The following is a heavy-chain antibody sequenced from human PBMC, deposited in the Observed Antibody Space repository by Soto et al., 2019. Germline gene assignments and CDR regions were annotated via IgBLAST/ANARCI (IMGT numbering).Heavy chain of an antibody. V-gene: IGHV3-48*01. CDR3: ARSPYDFWSGYYLDY. Sequence: PGGSLRLSCAASGFTFSSYSMNWVRQAPGKGLEWVSYISSSSSTIYNADSVKGRFTISRDNAKNSLYLQMNSLRAEDTAVYYCARSPYDFWSGYYLDYWGQGTLVTVSS. CDR1: GFTFSSYS. J-gene: IGHJ4*02. CDR2: ISSSSSTI. D-gene: IGHD3-3*01.